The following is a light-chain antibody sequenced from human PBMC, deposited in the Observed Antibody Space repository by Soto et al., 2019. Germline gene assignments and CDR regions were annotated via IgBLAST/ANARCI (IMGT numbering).Light chain of an antibody. J-gene: IGKJ1*01. Sequence: DIQMTQSPSSLSASVGDRVTITCRASRTITMYLNWYQQKSGQAPKFLIYDASSLESGVPSRFSGSGSGAEFPLAIDCLQPDDHATYFCEKYKKHPKAFSQGTKVDIK. CDR1: RTITMY. CDR3: EKYKKHPKA. V-gene: IGKV1-5*01. CDR2: DAS.